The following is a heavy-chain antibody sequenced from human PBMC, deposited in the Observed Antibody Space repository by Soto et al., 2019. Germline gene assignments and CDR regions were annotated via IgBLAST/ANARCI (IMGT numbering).Heavy chain of an antibody. Sequence: GGSLRLSCAASGFTFSSYGMHWVRQALGKGLEWVAVISYDGSNKYYADSVKGRFTISRDNSKNTLYLQMNSLRAEDTAVYYCAKELNVLRYFDWLPWGAYYGMDVWGQGTTVTVSS. V-gene: IGHV3-30*18. CDR1: GFTFSSYG. J-gene: IGHJ6*02. CDR3: AKELNVLRYFDWLPWGAYYGMDV. CDR2: ISYDGSNK. D-gene: IGHD3-9*01.